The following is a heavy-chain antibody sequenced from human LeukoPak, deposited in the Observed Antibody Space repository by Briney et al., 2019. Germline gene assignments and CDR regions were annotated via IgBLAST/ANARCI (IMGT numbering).Heavy chain of an antibody. CDR1: GFIFTNYF. CDR3: ATDRGWRTSGYYLYYFEY. D-gene: IGHD3-3*01. J-gene: IGHJ4*02. CDR2: IEHDGSEK. V-gene: IGHV3-7*01. Sequence: GGSPRLSCAASGFIFTNYFMSWVRQAPGKGLEWVASIEHDGSEKYYVDSVRGRFTISRDNTMNSLYLQMSSLRAEDTAVYYCATDRGWRTSGYYLYYFEYWGQGTLVTYSS.